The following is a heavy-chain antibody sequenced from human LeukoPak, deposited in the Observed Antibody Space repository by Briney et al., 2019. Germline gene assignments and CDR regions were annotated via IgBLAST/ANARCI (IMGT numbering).Heavy chain of an antibody. CDR2: TYYRSKWYN. CDR3: ARALGASSTALRGYYYGMDV. D-gene: IGHD6-13*01. V-gene: IGHV6-1*01. J-gene: IGHJ6*02. Sequence: TSQTLSLTCAISGDSVSSNSAAWNWIRQSPSRGLEWLGRTYYRSKWYNDYAVSVKSRITINPDTSKNQFSLQLNSVTPEDTAVYYCARALGASSTALRGYYYGMDVWGQGTTVTVSS. CDR1: GDSVSSNSAA.